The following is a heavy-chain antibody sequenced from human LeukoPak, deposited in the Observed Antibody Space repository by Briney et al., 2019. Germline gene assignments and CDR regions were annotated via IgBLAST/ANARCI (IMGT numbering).Heavy chain of an antibody. J-gene: IGHJ4*02. CDR3: ARFTPYYYDTSGYSRFDY. CDR1: GYTFTTYA. D-gene: IGHD3-22*01. CDR2: INTNTGNP. V-gene: IGHV7-4-1*02. Sequence: ASVKVSCKASGYTFTTYAMNWVRQAPGQGLEWMGWINTNTGNPTYAQGFTGRFVFSLDTSVSTAYLQISSLRAEDTAVYYCARFTPYYYDTSGYSRFDYWGQGTLVTVSS.